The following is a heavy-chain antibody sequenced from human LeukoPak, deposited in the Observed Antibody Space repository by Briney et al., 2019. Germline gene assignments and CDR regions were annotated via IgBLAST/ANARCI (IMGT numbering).Heavy chain of an antibody. D-gene: IGHD2-8*02. V-gene: IGHV4-39*07. CDR3: ARGVTGPYYYYYYMDV. J-gene: IGHJ6*03. CDR2: IYYSGIT. Sequence: PSETLSLTCTVSDGSITSMSYHWGWIRQPPGKGLEWIGSIYYSGITYYNPSLKNRVTISVDTSKRQFSLKLSSVTAADTAVYYCARGVTGPYYYYYYMDVWGKGTTVTVSS. CDR1: DGSITSMSYH.